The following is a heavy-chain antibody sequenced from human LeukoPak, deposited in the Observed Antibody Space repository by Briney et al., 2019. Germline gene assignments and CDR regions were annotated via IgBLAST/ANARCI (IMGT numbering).Heavy chain of an antibody. CDR3: ARSPGYIYYGPMDV. J-gene: IGHJ6*03. V-gene: IGHV3-66*01. Sequence: GGSLRLSCAASGFTVSTNYMSWVRQAPGKGLEWVSVVYSDDSTYYADSVKGRFTISRDNSKNTLYLQMNSLRAEDTAVYYCARSPGYIYYGPMDVWGKGTTVTISS. CDR2: VYSDDST. CDR1: GFTVSTNY. D-gene: IGHD3-10*01.